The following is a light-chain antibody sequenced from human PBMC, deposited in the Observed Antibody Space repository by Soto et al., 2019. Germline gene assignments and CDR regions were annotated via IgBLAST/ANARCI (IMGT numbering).Light chain of an antibody. CDR3: QHYHDRPPL. J-gene: IGKJ1*01. CDR1: QSISSD. CDR2: DAS. V-gene: IGKV3-15*01. Sequence: KVMPQSSAQVSVSIGKRPTLSCRASQSISSDLGWYQQRPGQAPRLLIHDASTRATGIPARVSGSGSGTEFSLTISSLQSEDSAVYFFQHYHDRPPLFGQGTKVHIK.